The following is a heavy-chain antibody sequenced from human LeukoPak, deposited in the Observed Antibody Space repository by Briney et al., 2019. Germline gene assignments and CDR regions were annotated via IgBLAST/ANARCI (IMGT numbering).Heavy chain of an antibody. CDR2: IRYDGSNK. D-gene: IGHD6-19*01. CDR1: GFTFSSYG. V-gene: IGHV3-30*02. CDR3: AKVVAVGWYYYYYMDV. Sequence: GGSLRLSCAASGFTFSSYGMHWVRQAPGKGLEWVAFIRYDGSNKYYADSVKGRFTISRDNSKNTLYLQMNSLRAEDTAVYYCAKVVAVGWYYYYYMDVWGKGTTVTISS. J-gene: IGHJ6*03.